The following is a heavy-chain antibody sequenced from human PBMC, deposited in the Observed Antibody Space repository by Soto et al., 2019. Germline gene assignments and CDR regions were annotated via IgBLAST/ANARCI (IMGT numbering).Heavy chain of an antibody. CDR2: IRSKANSYAT. V-gene: IGHV3-73*01. CDR1: GVTFSGSA. CDR3: TIPAPSTIRPYNWFDP. Sequence: HPGGSLRLSCAASGVTFSGSAMHWVRQASGKGLEWVGRIRSKANSYATAYAASVKGRFTISRDDSKNTAYLQMNSLKTEDTAVYYCTIPAPSTIRPYNWFDPWGQGTLVTVSS. J-gene: IGHJ5*02. D-gene: IGHD1-26*01.